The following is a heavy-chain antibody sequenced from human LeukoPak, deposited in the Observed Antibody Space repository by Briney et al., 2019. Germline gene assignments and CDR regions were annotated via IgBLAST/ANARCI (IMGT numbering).Heavy chain of an antibody. V-gene: IGHV1-18*01. Sequence: ASVKVSCKASGYTFTSYCISWVRQAPGQGLEWMGWISAYNVNTNDAQKLQGRVTMTTDTSTTTAYMELRSLRSDDTAVYYCARVPVSGPGARFDYWGQGTLVTVSS. CDR2: ISAYNVNT. CDR3: ARVPVSGPGARFDY. J-gene: IGHJ4*02. CDR1: GYTFTSYC. D-gene: IGHD4-11*01.